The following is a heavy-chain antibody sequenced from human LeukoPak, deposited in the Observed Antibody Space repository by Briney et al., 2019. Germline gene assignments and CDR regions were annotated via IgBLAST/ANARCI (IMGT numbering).Heavy chain of an antibody. CDR3: ANIIRKYTSGYYYFDY. CDR1: GFTFSSYW. D-gene: IGHD6-25*01. V-gene: IGHV3-74*01. CDR2: INTDGSST. Sequence: GGSLRLSCAASGFTFSSYWVHWVRQAPGKGLVWVSRINTDGSSTIYADSVKGRFTISRDNSKNTLYLQMNSLRAEGTAVYYCANIIRKYTSGYYYFDYWGQGTLVTVSS. J-gene: IGHJ4*02.